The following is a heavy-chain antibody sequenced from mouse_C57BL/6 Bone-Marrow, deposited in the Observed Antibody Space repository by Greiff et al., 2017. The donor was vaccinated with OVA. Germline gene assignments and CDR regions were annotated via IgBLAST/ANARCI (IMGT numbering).Heavy chain of an antibody. D-gene: IGHD6-2*01. V-gene: IGHV5-4*01. CDR2: ISDGGSYT. CDR3: AREGVSPDY. Sequence: EVQGVESGGGLVKPGGSLKLSCAASGFTFSSYAMSWVRQTPEKRLEWVATISDGGSYTYYPDNVKGRFTISRDNAKNNLYLQMSHLKSEDTAMYYCAREGVSPDYWGQGTTLTVSS. J-gene: IGHJ2*01. CDR1: GFTFSSYA.